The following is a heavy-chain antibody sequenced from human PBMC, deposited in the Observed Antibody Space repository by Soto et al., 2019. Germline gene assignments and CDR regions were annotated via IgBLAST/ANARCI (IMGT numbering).Heavy chain of an antibody. CDR3: TTEGIAVAAVGY. CDR1: VFTFINAW. J-gene: IGHJ4*02. CDR2: IKSKTDGGTT. D-gene: IGHD6-19*01. Sequence: PGWSLRLSCAASVFTFINAWMSWVRQAPGRGLEWVGRIKSKTDGGTTDYAAPEKGRFTISRDDSKNTLYLQMNSLKTEDTAVYYCTTEGIAVAAVGYWGQGTLVTVSS. V-gene: IGHV3-15*01.